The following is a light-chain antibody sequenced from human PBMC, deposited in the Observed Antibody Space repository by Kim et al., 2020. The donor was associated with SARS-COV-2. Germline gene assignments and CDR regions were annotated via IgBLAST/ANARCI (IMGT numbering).Light chain of an antibody. J-gene: IGLJ2*01. CDR2: QDS. CDR1: KLGDKY. Sequence: SVSPGKTATITCSGDKLGDKYACWYQQKPGQSPVLVIYQDSKRPSGIPERFSGSNSGNTATLTISGTQAMDEDDYYCQAWDSSTEVFGGGTQLTVL. V-gene: IGLV3-1*01. CDR3: QAWDSSTEV.